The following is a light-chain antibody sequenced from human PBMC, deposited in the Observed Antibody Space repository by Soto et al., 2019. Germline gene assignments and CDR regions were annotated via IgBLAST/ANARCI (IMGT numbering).Light chain of an antibody. J-gene: IGKJ1*01. Sequence: DIQMTQSPSTLSAYVGDTVTITCRASESIDNWLAWYQQKPGKAPKLLIFAASTLVRGVPSRFSGRGSGTEFTLTISSLQADYYATFYCQQYHTYWTFGQGTKVEIK. CDR2: AAS. CDR3: QQYHTYWT. CDR1: ESIDNW. V-gene: IGKV1-5*01.